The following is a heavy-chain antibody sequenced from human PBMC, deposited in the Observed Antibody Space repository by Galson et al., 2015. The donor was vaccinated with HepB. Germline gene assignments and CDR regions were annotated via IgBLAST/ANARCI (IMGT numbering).Heavy chain of an antibody. J-gene: IGHJ4*02. D-gene: IGHD2-2*01. CDR2: ILPILGIV. CDR1: GGTFSNSL. V-gene: IGHV1-69*10. CDR3: ARSRAGYCSGTTCSLLDH. Sequence: SVKVSCKASGGTFSNSLINWVRQAPGQGLEWMGGILPILGIVNYAQSFQGRVTITADASANRAYMELSSLRSDDTAVYYCARSRAGYCSGTTCSLLDHWGQGTLVTVSP.